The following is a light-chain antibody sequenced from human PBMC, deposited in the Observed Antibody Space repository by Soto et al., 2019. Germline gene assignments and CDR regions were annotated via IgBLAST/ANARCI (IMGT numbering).Light chain of an antibody. CDR1: QSVSSS. CDR3: QQYNNWPGT. Sequence: EIVLMQSTATLSVSPGERATLSCRASQSVSSSLAWYQQKPGQAPRLLIYGASTRATGIPARFSGSGSGTEFTLTISSLQSEDFAVYYCQQYNNWPGTFGQGTKVDIK. J-gene: IGKJ1*01. CDR2: GAS. V-gene: IGKV3-15*01.